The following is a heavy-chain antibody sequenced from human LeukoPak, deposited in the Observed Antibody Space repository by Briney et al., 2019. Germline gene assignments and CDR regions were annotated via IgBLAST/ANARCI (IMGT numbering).Heavy chain of an antibody. Sequence: PGGSLRLSCAASGFTVSSNYMSWVRQAPGKGLEWVSVIYSGGSTYYADSVKGRFTISRDNSMNTLYLQMNSLRAEDTAVYYCARDYGRSSTSSNYYYYYMDVWGKGTTVTVSS. CDR1: GFTVSSNY. V-gene: IGHV3-66*02. CDR2: IYSGGST. D-gene: IGHD2-2*01. CDR3: ARDYGRSSTSSNYYYYYMDV. J-gene: IGHJ6*03.